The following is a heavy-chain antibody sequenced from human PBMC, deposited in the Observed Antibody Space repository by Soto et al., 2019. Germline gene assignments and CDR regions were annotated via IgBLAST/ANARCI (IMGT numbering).Heavy chain of an antibody. D-gene: IGHD1-7*01. CDR1: GGTFSSYA. CDR2: IIPIFGTA. CDR3: ARGGTFLELPGSNWFDP. V-gene: IGHV1-69*01. Sequence: QVQLVQSGAEVKKPGSSVKVPCKASGGTFSSYAISWVRQAPGQGLEWMGGIIPIFGTANYAQKFQGRVTITADESTSTAYMELSSLRSEDTAVYYCARGGTFLELPGSNWFDPWGQGTLVTVSS. J-gene: IGHJ5*02.